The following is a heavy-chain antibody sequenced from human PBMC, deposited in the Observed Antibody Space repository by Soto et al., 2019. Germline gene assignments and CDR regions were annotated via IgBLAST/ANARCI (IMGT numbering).Heavy chain of an antibody. Sequence: SGPTLVNPTQTLTLTCVFSGFSLSTSGMSVSWIRQPPGKALEWLALIDWSDDVYYNTSLKTRLSMSKDTSKNLVVLIMTNLDPSDTATYYCARINGSYQRGFDSWGRGTLVTVSS. V-gene: IGHV2-70*13. CDR3: ARINGSYQRGFDS. CDR1: GFSLSTSGMS. D-gene: IGHD1-26*01. CDR2: IDWSDDV. J-gene: IGHJ4*02.